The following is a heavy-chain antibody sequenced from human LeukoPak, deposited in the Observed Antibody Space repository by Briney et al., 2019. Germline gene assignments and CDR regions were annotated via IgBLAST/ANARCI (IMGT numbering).Heavy chain of an antibody. D-gene: IGHD3-10*01. Sequence: TLSLTCTVSGGSISSGGYYWSWIRQHPGKGLEWIGYSYYSGSTNYNPSLKSRVTISLDTSKNQFSLKLTSVTAADTAVYYCAKSGSYYGSTSGWGQGTLVTVS. J-gene: IGHJ4*02. CDR3: AKSGSYYGSTSG. CDR2: SYYSGST. V-gene: IGHV4-31*03. CDR1: GGSISSGGYY.